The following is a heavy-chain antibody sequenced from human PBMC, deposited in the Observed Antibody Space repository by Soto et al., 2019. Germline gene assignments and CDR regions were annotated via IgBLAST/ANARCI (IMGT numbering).Heavy chain of an antibody. CDR2: ISFDGNNK. J-gene: IGHJ4*02. CDR3: GRDRRVGDGDNLGCDY. Sequence: QVQLVESGGDVVQPGRSLRLSCVASGFSFSAYTMHWVRQAPGKGLEWVAAISFDGNNKYYADSVKDRFTISRDNPKNTMYVQMNSLRTEDTALYYCGRDRRVGDGDNLGCDYWGQGPLVTVSS. D-gene: IGHD3-16*01. CDR1: GFSFSAYT. V-gene: IGHV3-30*03.